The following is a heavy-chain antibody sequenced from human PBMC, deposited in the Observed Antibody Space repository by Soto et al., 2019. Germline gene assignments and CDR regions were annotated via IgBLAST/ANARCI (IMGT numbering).Heavy chain of an antibody. CDR1: GRSISVFC. J-gene: IGHJ4*02. Sequence: WAALSETPKPAGRSISVFCWSKNRHPPGKGLEWSGYIYYSGSTNYNPSLKSRVTISVDTSKNQFSLKLSSVTAADTAVYYCARGAALFFRGLGYWGQGPLVTASS. V-gene: IGHV4-59*01. CDR3: ARGAALFFRGLGY. CDR2: IYYSGST. D-gene: IGHD3-10*01.